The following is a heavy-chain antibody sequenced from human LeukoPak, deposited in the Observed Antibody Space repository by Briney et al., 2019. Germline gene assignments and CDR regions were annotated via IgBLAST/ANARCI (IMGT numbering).Heavy chain of an antibody. V-gene: IGHV3-53*01. D-gene: IGHD3-10*01. CDR2: IYVGGRT. CDR3: ANEYGSGTYYYYGMDV. Sequence: GGSLRLSCAASGFTVSTTYMSWVRQAPGKGLEWVSLIYVGGRTYYADSVKGRFTISRDNAKNSLYLQMNSLRAEDTAVYYCANEYGSGTYYYYGMDVWGQGTTVTVSS. J-gene: IGHJ6*02. CDR1: GFTVSTTY.